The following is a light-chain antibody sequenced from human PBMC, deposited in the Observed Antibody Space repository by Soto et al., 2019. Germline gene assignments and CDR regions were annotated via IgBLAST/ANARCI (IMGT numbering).Light chain of an antibody. CDR1: SSDVGGYNY. CDR3: SSYTSSSTLYV. Sequence: QSALTQPASVSGSPGQSITISCTGTSSDVGGYNYVSWYQQHPGKAPKLMIYDVSYRPSGVSNRFSGSKSGDTASLTISGLQAEDEADYYCSSYTSSSTLYVFGTGTKLNVL. J-gene: IGLJ1*01. CDR2: DVS. V-gene: IGLV2-14*01.